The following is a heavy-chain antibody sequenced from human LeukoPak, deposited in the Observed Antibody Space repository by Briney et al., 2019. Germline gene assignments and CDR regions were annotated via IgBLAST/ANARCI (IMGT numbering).Heavy chain of an antibody. CDR3: ARGAGIAARPGYYFDY. D-gene: IGHD6-6*01. CDR1: GYTFTSYY. V-gene: IGHV1-46*01. J-gene: IGHJ4*02. CDR2: INPSGGST. Sequence: ASVKVSCKASGYTFTSYYMHWVRQAPGQGLEWMGIINPSGGSTSYAQKFQGRVTVTRDTSTSTVYMELSSLRSEDTAVYYCARGAGIAARPGYYFDYWGQGTLVTVSS.